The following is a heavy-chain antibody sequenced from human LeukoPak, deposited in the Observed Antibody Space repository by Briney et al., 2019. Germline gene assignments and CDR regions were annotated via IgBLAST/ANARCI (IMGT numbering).Heavy chain of an antibody. CDR1: GGSSSGNY. J-gene: IGHJ5*02. Sequence: SETLSLTCGVYGGSSSGNYWSWIRQPPGKGLEWIGELNHSGRTKYNPSLKSRVTISGDTSKNQFSLKLSSVTAADTAVYYCARHSSYLLVRGFTRLGLFDPWGQGTLVTVSS. V-gene: IGHV4-34*01. CDR3: ARHSSYLLVRGFTRLGLFDP. D-gene: IGHD3-10*01. CDR2: LNHSGRT.